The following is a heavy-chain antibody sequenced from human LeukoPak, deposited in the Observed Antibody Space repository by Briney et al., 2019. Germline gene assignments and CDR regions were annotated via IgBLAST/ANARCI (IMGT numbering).Heavy chain of an antibody. Sequence: ASVKVSCKASGYTFTGYYMHWVRQAPGQGLEWMGWINPNSGGTNYAQKFQGRVTMTRDTSISTAYMELSRLRSDVTAVYYCASGAGKGFSPFDYWGQGTLVTVSS. CDR3: ASGAGKGFSPFDY. D-gene: IGHD3-10*01. J-gene: IGHJ4*02. CDR2: INPNSGGT. CDR1: GYTFTGYY. V-gene: IGHV1-2*02.